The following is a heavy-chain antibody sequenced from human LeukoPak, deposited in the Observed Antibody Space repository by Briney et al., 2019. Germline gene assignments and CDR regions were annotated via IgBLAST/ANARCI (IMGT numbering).Heavy chain of an antibody. Sequence: PGRSLRLSCAASGFTFSSYAMHWVRQAPGKGLEWVAVISYDGSNKYYADSVKGRFTISRDNSKNTLYLQMNSLRAEDTAVYYCARDGLLTFNYYMDVWGKGTTVTVSS. CDR2: ISYDGSNK. J-gene: IGHJ6*03. CDR1: GFTFSSYA. D-gene: IGHD2-21*02. CDR3: ARDGLLTFNYYMDV. V-gene: IGHV3-30-3*01.